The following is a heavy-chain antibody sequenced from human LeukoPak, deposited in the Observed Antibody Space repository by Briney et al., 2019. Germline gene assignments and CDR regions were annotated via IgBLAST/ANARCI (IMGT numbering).Heavy chain of an antibody. V-gene: IGHV3-23*01. J-gene: IGHJ2*01. D-gene: IGHD1-26*01. CDR2: ISGSGGET. CDR1: GFTFSNFA. CDR3: AKDRTVGASYWYFDL. Sequence: GGSLRLPCAASGFTFSNFAMTWVRQAPGKGLEWVSVISGSGGETDYADSVKGRFTISRDSSKNTLFLQMNTLRAEDTAIYYCAKDRTVGASYWYFDLWGRGTLVTVSS.